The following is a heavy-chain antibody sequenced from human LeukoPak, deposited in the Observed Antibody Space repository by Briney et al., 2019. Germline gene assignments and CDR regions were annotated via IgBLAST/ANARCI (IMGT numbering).Heavy chain of an antibody. CDR2: IIPILGIA. CDR3: ASGNLYSSSSYYYYMDV. Sequence: SVKVSCKASGGTFSSYAISWVRQAPGQGLEWMGRIIPILGIANYAQKFQGRVTITADKSTSTAYMELSSLRSEDTAVYYCASGNLYSSSSYYYYMDVWGKGTTVTVSS. J-gene: IGHJ6*03. CDR1: GGTFSSYA. V-gene: IGHV1-69*04. D-gene: IGHD6-6*01.